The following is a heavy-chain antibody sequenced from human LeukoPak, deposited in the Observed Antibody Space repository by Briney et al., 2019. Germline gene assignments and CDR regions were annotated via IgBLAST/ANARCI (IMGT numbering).Heavy chain of an antibody. D-gene: IGHD5-18*01. Sequence: PSETLSLTCTVSGGSISSYYWSWIRQPPGKGLDWIGYIYYSGSTNYNPSLKSRVTISVDTSKNQFSLKLSSVTAADTAVYYCAREGAVGYSYGHYFDYWGQGTLVTVSS. J-gene: IGHJ4*02. CDR3: AREGAVGYSYGHYFDY. V-gene: IGHV4-59*01. CDR2: IYYSGST. CDR1: GGSISSYY.